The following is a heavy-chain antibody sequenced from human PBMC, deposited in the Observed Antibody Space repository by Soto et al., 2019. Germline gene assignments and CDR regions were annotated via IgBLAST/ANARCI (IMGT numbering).Heavy chain of an antibody. CDR2: IGTSNGST. CDR1: GYTFTSYG. J-gene: IGHJ4*02. D-gene: IGHD1-26*01. V-gene: IGHV1-18*01. Sequence: ASVKVSCKPSGYTFTSYGIIWVRQAPGQGLEWMGWIGTSNGSTNYAQKLQGRVTMTTDTSTSTVYMELKSLRSDDTAVYYCARGPGSGGYYLDYWGQGTPVTVSS. CDR3: ARGPGSGGYYLDY.